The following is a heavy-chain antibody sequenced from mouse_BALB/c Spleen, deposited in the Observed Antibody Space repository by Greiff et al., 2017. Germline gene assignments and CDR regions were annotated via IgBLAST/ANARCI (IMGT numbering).Heavy chain of an antibody. V-gene: IGHV5-6*01. D-gene: IGHD4-1*01. J-gene: IGHJ2*01. CDR1: GFTFSSYG. CDR3: ARLKDRVNWVDY. Sequence: EVQGVESGGDLVKPGGSLKLSCAASGFTFSSYGMSWVRQTPDKRLEWVATISSGGSYTYYPDSVKGRFTISRDNAKNTLYLQMSSLKSEDTAMYYCARLKDRVNWVDYWGQGTTLTVSS. CDR2: ISSGGSYT.